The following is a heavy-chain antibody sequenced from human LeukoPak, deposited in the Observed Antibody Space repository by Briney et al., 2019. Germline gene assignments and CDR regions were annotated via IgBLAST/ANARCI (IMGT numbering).Heavy chain of an antibody. J-gene: IGHJ6*02. CDR2: IYYSGST. V-gene: IGHV4-61*01. CDR1: GGSVSSGSYY. Sequence: SETLSLTCTVSGGSVSSGSYYWSWIRQPPGKGLEWIGYIYYSGSTNYNPSLKSRVTISVDTSKNQFSLKLSSVTAADTAVYYCARLRTTYYGYYYGMDVWAKGPRSPSP. D-gene: IGHD2/OR15-2a*01. CDR3: ARLRTTYYGYYYGMDV.